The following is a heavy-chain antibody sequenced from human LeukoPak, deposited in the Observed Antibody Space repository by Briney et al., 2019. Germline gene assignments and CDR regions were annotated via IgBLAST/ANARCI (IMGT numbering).Heavy chain of an antibody. D-gene: IGHD5-12*01. CDR2: IGAYNGNT. V-gene: IGHV1-18*04. CDR1: GYTFTGYY. J-gene: IGHJ4*02. Sequence: ASVKVSCKASGYTFTGYYMHWVRQAPGQGLEWMGWIGAYNGNTNYAQKLQGRVTMTTDTSTSTAYMELRSLRSDDTAVYYCARDLRLGYHDYYFDYWGQGTLVTVSS. CDR3: ARDLRLGYHDYYFDY.